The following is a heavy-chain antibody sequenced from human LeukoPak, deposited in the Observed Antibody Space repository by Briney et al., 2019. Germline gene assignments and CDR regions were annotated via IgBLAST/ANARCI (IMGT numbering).Heavy chain of an antibody. J-gene: IGHJ3*02. CDR2: INPNSGGT. CDR1: GYTFTGYY. V-gene: IGHV1-2*02. CDR3: ARGRGAYCGGDCYSLDAFDI. D-gene: IGHD2-21*01. Sequence: ASVKVSCKASGYTFTGYYMHWVRQAPGQGLEWMGWINPNSGGTNYAQKFKGRVTMTRDTSISTAYMELSRLRSDDTAVYYCARGRGAYCGGDCYSLDAFDIWGQGTMVTVSS.